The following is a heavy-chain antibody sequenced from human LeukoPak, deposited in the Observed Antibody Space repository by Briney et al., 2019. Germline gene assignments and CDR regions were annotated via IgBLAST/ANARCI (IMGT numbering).Heavy chain of an antibody. Sequence: ASVKVSCKASGYTFTSYDINWVRQATGQGLEWMGWMNPNSGNTGYAQKFQGRVTITRNTSISTAYMELSSLRSEDTAVYYCARGNYYYYYMDVWGKGTTVTVSS. J-gene: IGHJ6*03. V-gene: IGHV1-8*03. CDR3: ARGNYYYYYMDV. CDR1: GYTFTSYD. CDR2: MNPNSGNT.